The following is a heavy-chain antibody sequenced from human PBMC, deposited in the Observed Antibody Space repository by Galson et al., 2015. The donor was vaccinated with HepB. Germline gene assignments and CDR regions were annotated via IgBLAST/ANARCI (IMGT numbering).Heavy chain of an antibody. D-gene: IGHD3-22*01. Sequence: SVKVSCKASGYTFASYAMHWVRQAPGQRLEWMGWINAGNGNTKYSQKFQGRVTITRDTSASTAYMELSSLRSEDTAVYYCARVAYYYDSSGYYSSHWYFDLWGRGTLVTVSS. CDR2: INAGNGNT. V-gene: IGHV1-3*01. CDR1: GYTFASYA. J-gene: IGHJ2*01. CDR3: ARVAYYYDSSGYYSSHWYFDL.